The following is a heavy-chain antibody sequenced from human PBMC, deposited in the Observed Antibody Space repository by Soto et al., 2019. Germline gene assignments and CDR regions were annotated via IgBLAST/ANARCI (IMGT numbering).Heavy chain of an antibody. J-gene: IGHJ5*02. CDR1: GGSVTSGNYY. D-gene: IGHD3-16*01. CDR2: IYYSGST. V-gene: IGHV4-61*01. Sequence: LSLTCTVSGGSVTSGNYYWSWIRQPPGKGLEWIGHIYYSGSTNYNPSLKSRVTISVDASKNQFSLKLSSVTAADTAIYYCARDDYKDGGNNWFDPWGQGTLVTVSS. CDR3: ARDDYKDGGNNWFDP.